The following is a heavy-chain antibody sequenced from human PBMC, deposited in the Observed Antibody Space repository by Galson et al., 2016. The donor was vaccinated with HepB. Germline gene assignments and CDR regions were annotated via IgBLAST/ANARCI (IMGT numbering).Heavy chain of an antibody. J-gene: IGHJ3*02. Sequence: SLRLSCAASGFSFSSSAMHWVRQAPGKGLEWVAVISYHGSNKYYVDSVKGRFTISRDNSRNTLYVQMNSLRAEDTAVYYCAKDGAFSDTWYTRVMHAFEIWGQGTMVTVSS. CDR3: AKDGAFSDTWYTRVMHAFEI. D-gene: IGHD3-3*02. V-gene: IGHV3-30*04. CDR1: GFSFSSSA. CDR2: ISYHGSNK.